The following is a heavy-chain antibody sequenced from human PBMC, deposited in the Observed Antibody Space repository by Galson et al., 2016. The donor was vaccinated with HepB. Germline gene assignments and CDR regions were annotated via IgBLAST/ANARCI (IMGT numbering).Heavy chain of an antibody. J-gene: IGHJ4*02. CDR2: ISSDGTSI. CDR3: ARQQWPRVFDY. CDR1: GFTFNSYW. V-gene: IGHV3-74*01. Sequence: LRLSCAASGFTFNSYWMHWVRQAPGKGLVWVSRISSDGTSIIYADSVKGRFTISRDNAKNTLYLQMNSLRAEDTAVYYCARQQWPRVFDYWGQGTLVTVSP. D-gene: IGHD6-19*01.